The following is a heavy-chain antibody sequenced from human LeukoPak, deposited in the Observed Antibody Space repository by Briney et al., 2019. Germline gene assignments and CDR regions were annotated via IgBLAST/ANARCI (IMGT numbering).Heavy chain of an antibody. D-gene: IGHD1-26*01. CDR2: IYHSGST. J-gene: IGHJ4*02. V-gene: IGHV4-4*02. CDR1: GGSVSSSNW. CDR3: ARHGDGESGSYYPLGY. Sequence: KASETLSLTCAVSGGSVSSSNWWSWVRQPPGKGLEWIGEIYHSGSTNYNPSLKSRVTISVDKSKNQFSLKLSSVTAADTAVYYCARHGDGESGSYYPLGYWGQGTLVTVSS.